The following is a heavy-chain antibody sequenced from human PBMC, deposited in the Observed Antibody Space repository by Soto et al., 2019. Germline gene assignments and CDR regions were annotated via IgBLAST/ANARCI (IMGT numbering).Heavy chain of an antibody. Sequence: QVQLVESGGGVVQPGRSLRLSCAASGFTFSNYDMHWVRQPPGKGLEWVTVISSNGNNKYYADSVRGRFTISRDNSENTLYLPMSRLRAEDTAVYYCANRYYYYGSGYCHDAFDLWGQGTMVAVSS. V-gene: IGHV3-30-3*01. CDR3: ANRYYYYGSGYCHDAFDL. CDR2: ISSNGNNK. D-gene: IGHD3-22*01. J-gene: IGHJ3*01. CDR1: GFTFSNYD.